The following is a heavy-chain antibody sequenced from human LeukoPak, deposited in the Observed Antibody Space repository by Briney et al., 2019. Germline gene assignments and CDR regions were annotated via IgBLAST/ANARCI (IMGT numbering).Heavy chain of an antibody. Sequence: PGRSLRLSCAASGFTFRNHCMHWIRQVPGKELEWVAVIWYDGSNQNYADSVKGRFTISRDNSKNMLYLQMNSLRDEDTAVYYCARDRSTRYFDYWGEGALVTVSS. D-gene: IGHD1-1*01. J-gene: IGHJ4*02. V-gene: IGHV3-33*01. CDR3: ARDRSTRYFDY. CDR2: IWYDGSNQ. CDR1: GFTFRNHC.